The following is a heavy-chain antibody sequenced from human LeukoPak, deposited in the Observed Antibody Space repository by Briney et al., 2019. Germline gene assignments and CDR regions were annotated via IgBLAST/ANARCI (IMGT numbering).Heavy chain of an antibody. Sequence: PGGSLRLSCAASGFTFSSYSMNWVRQAPGKGLEWVSSISSSSSYIYYADSVKGRFTISRDNAKNSLYLQMNSLRAGDTAVYYCARVPYCSSTSCYIDDYWGQGTLVTVSS. J-gene: IGHJ4*02. D-gene: IGHD2-2*02. V-gene: IGHV3-21*01. CDR1: GFTFSSYS. CDR3: ARVPYCSSTSCYIDDY. CDR2: ISSSSSYI.